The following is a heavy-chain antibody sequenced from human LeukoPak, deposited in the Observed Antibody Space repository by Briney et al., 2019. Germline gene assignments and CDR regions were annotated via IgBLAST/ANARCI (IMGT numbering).Heavy chain of an antibody. J-gene: IGHJ5*02. CDR1: GGSISSQY. D-gene: IGHD4-11*01. CDR2: IYYSGST. CDR3: ARDRRDDYSNSNWFDP. V-gene: IGHV4-59*11. Sequence: SETLSLTCTVSGGSISSQYWSWIRQPAGKGLEWIGYIYYSGSTNYNPSLKSRVTISVDTSKNQFSLKLSSVTAADTAVYYCARDRRDDYSNSNWFDPWGQGTLVTVSS.